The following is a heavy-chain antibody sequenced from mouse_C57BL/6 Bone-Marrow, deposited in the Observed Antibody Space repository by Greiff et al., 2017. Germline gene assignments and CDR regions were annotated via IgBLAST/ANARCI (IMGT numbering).Heavy chain of an antibody. CDR1: GYTFTSYW. CDR2: IDPSDSYT. Sequence: QVQLQQPGAELVMPGASVKLSCKAYGYTFTSYWMPWVKQRPGQGLEWIGEIDPSDSYTNYNQKFKGKFTLTVDKPSSTAYVQLSGLTSEDSAVYCGAGGDYTTGYFDVWGTGTTVTVSS. CDR3: AGGDYTTGYFDV. D-gene: IGHD1-1*01. J-gene: IGHJ1*03. V-gene: IGHV1-69*01.